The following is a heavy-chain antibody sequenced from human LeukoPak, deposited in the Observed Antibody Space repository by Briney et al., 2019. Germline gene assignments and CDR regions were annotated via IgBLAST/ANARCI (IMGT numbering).Heavy chain of an antibody. V-gene: IGHV4-39*01. CDR1: GGSISSSSYY. J-gene: IGHJ5*02. CDR3: ARREPAGWFDP. Sequence: SETLSLTCTVSGGSISSSSYYWGWIRQPPGTGLEWIGSIYYSGSTYYNPSLKSRVTISVDTSKNQFSLKLSSVTAADTAVYYCARREPAGWFDPWGQGTLVTVSS. CDR2: IYYSGST.